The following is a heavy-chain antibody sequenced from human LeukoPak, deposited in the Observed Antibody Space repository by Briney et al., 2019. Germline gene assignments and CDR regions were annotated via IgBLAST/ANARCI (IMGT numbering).Heavy chain of an antibody. CDR2: ISWNSGSI. CDR1: GFTFDDYA. CDR3: TKDRRGNRGYDTDFDY. D-gene: IGHD5-12*01. V-gene: IGHV3-9*01. J-gene: IGHJ4*02. Sequence: GGSLRLSCAASGFTFDDYAMHWVRQAPGKGLEWVSGISWNSGSIGYADSVKGRFFISRDNAKNSLYLQMNSLRAEDTAFYYCTKDRRGNRGYDTDFDYWGQGTLVTVSS.